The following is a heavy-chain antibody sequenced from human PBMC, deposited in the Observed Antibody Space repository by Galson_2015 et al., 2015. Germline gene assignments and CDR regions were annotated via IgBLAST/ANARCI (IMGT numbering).Heavy chain of an antibody. J-gene: IGHJ5*02. CDR3: ARTILWGACWFDP. V-gene: IGHV4-39*07. Sequence: ETLSLTCTVSGGSLSSSSYYWGWIRRPPGKGLEWIGSIYYSGSTNYNPSLKSRVTISVDTSKNQFSLKLSSVTAADTAVYYCARTILWGACWFDPWGQGTLVTVSS. CDR1: GGSLSSSSYY. CDR2: IYYSGST. D-gene: IGHD2-21*01.